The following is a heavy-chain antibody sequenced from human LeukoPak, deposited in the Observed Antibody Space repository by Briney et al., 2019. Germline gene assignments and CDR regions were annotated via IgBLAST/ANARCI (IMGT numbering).Heavy chain of an antibody. Sequence: GGSLRLSCAASGFTVSSNYMSWVRQAPGKGLEWVSVIYSGGSTYYADSVKGRFTISRDNSKNTLYLQMNSLRAEDTAVYYCARRRPDIVVVVAEWDFDYWGQGTLVTVSS. V-gene: IGHV3-53*05. D-gene: IGHD2-15*01. CDR3: ARRRPDIVVVVAEWDFDY. CDR2: IYSGGST. CDR1: GFTVSSNY. J-gene: IGHJ4*02.